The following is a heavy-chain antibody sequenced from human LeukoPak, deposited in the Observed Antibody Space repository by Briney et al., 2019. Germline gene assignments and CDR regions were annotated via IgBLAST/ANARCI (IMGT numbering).Heavy chain of an antibody. J-gene: IGHJ4*02. D-gene: IGHD3-22*01. V-gene: IGHV3-11*01. CDR1: GFTLSDHY. CDR2: ISSTATTK. Sequence: GGSLRLSCVASGFTLSDHYMSWIRQAPGKGLEWISYISSTATTKNYADSVKGRFTISRDNAKNSLFLQMDSLRAEDTAVYYCASEAYYDSGGCANWGQGTLVTVSS. CDR3: ASEAYYDSGGCAN.